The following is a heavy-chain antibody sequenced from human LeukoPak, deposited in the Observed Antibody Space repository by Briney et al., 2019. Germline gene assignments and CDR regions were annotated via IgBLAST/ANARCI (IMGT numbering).Heavy chain of an antibody. J-gene: IGHJ4*02. CDR3: CGGLFYCDY. CDR2: ISFDGSNK. CDR1: GFSFSSYG. D-gene: IGHD3-10*01. V-gene: IGHV3-30*03. Sequence: GGSPRLFCAASGFSFSSYGMHWVRQAPGKGLEWVAGISFDGSNKYYADSLKGRFTISRDNSKNTLYMQMNSLRVEDAAVYYCCGGLFYCDYLGQGTLVTVSS.